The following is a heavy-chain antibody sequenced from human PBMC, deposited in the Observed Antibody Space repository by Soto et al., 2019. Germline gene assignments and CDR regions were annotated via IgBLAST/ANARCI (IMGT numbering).Heavy chain of an antibody. D-gene: IGHD3-10*01. Sequence: WASVKVSCKASGGTFSSYAISWVRQAPGQGLELMGGIIPIFGTANYAQKFQGRVTITADESTSTAYMELSSLRSEDTAVYYCAYGDKYYYYYYGMDVWGQGTTVTVSS. CDR1: GGTFSSYA. V-gene: IGHV1-69*13. CDR2: IIPIFGTA. CDR3: AYGDKYYYYYYGMDV. J-gene: IGHJ6*02.